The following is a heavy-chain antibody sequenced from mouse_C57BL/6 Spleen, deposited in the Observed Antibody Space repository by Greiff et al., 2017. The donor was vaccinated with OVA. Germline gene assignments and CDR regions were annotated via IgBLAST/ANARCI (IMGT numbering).Heavy chain of an antibody. J-gene: IGHJ1*03. CDR1: GYTFTSYW. Sequence: QVQLKESGAELAKPGASVKLSCKASGYTFTSYWMHWVKQRPGQGLEWIGYINPSSGNTKYNQKLQDKATLPADKSSTTAYMQLSILTYEDSAVYYCSRGSWYFDVWGTGTTVTVSS. CDR2: INPSSGNT. CDR3: SRGSWYFDV. V-gene: IGHV1-7*01.